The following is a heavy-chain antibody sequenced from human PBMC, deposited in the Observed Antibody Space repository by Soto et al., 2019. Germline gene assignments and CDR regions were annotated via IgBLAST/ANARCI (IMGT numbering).Heavy chain of an antibody. CDR3: ARTLRRGYSYGAPIDY. J-gene: IGHJ4*02. CDR2: IYWDDDK. CDR1: GFSLSTSGVG. Sequence: QITLKESGPTLVKPTQTLTLTCTFSGFSLSTSGVGVGWIRQPPGKALEWLALIYWDDDKRYIPSLKSRRTRTXXTXTXXVVLTMTNMDPVDTATYYCARTLRRGYSYGAPIDYWGQGTLVTVSS. D-gene: IGHD5-18*01. V-gene: IGHV2-5*02.